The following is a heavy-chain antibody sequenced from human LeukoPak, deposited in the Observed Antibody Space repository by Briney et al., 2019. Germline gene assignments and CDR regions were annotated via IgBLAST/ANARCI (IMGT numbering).Heavy chain of an antibody. D-gene: IGHD6-13*01. CDR3: ARGRFSSSGNLPLFDY. CDR1: GGSFSGYY. CDR2: IYYSGST. V-gene: IGHV4-59*01. Sequence: SETLSLTCAVYGGSFSGYYWSWIRQPPGKGLEWIGYIYYSGSTNYNPSLKSRVTISVDTSKNQFSLKLSSVTAADTAVYYCARGRFSSSGNLPLFDYWGQGTLVTVSS. J-gene: IGHJ4*02.